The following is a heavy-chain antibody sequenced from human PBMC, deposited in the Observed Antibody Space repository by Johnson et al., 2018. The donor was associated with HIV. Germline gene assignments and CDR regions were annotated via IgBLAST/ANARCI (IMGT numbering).Heavy chain of an antibody. Sequence: QVHLVESGGGVVQPGRSLRLSCAASGFTFSSYGMHWVRQAPGKGLEWVAFIRYDGSNKYYADSVKGRFTISRDNSKNTLYLQMNSLRAEDTAVYYCARELVLYSSGWYAPDAFDIWGQGTMVTVSS. CDR2: IRYDGSNK. V-gene: IGHV3-33*08. J-gene: IGHJ3*02. D-gene: IGHD6-19*01. CDR3: ARELVLYSSGWYAPDAFDI. CDR1: GFTFSSYG.